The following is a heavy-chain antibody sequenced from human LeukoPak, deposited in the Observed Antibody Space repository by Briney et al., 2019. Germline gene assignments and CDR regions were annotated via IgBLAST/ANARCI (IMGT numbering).Heavy chain of an antibody. V-gene: IGHV3-64*01. D-gene: IGHD3-10*01. CDR1: GFSFNTYA. CDR3: AKDLYGSGSYYNPTFDY. J-gene: IGHJ4*02. Sequence: GGSLRLSCAASGFSFNTYAMHWVRQAPGKGLEYVSAISSNGDSTYYANSVKGRFTISRDNSKKTLFLQMGSLRAEDTAVYYCAKDLYGSGSYYNPTFDYWGQGTLVTVSS. CDR2: ISSNGDST.